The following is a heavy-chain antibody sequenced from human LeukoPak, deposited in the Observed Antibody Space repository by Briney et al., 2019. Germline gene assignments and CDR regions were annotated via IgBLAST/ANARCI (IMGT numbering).Heavy chain of an antibody. V-gene: IGHV1-2*02. Sequence: GASVKVSCKASGYTFTGYYMHWVRQAPGQGLEWMGWINPNSGGTNYAQKFQGRVTMTRDTSISTAYMELSRLSSDDTAVYYCARVPRKPTITMVRGADFDYWGQGTLVTVSS. J-gene: IGHJ4*02. CDR3: ARVPRKPTITMVRGADFDY. CDR2: INPNSGGT. CDR1: GYTFTGYY. D-gene: IGHD3-10*01.